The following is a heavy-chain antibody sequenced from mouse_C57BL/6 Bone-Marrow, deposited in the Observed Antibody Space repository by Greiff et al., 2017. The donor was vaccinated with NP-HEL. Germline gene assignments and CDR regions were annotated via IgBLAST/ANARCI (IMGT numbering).Heavy chain of an antibody. J-gene: IGHJ2*01. D-gene: IGHD1-1*01. CDR3: ARPYDYGSSLQRFDY. CDR1: GFNIKDYY. CDR2: IDPEDGET. V-gene: IGHV14-2*01. Sequence: EVQVVESGAELVKPGASVKFSCTASGFNIKDYYMHWVKQRTEQGLEWIGRIDPEDGETKYAPKFQGKATITADTSSNTAYLQLSSLTSEETAVYYGARPYDYGSSLQRFDYWGQGTTLTVSA.